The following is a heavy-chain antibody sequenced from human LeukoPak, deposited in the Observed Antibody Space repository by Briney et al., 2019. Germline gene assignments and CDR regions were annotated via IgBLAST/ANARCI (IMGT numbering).Heavy chain of an antibody. D-gene: IGHD2-2*01. CDR3: ARDVTDIVVVPAAIHLPFDY. J-gene: IGHJ4*02. V-gene: IGHV1-18*04. Sequence: ASVKVSCKAAGYTFTSYGISWVRQAPGQGLEWMGWISAYNSNTNYAQKLQGRVTMTTDTSTSTAYMELRSLRSDDTAVYYCARDVTDIVVVPAAIHLPFDYWGQGTLVTVSS. CDR2: ISAYNSNT. CDR1: GYTFTSYG.